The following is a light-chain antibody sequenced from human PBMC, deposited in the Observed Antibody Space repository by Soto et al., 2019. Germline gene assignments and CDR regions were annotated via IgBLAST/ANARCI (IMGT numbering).Light chain of an antibody. CDR3: SSYSTTTTPQWV. CDR1: SNDIGGYNY. J-gene: IGLJ3*02. Sequence: QSVLTQPASVSGSPGQSITIPCTGSSNDIGGYNYVSWYQQHPGRAPKLVIYKVSDRPSGVSTRFSASKSGNTASLTISGLQAEDEADYSCSSYSTTTTPQWVFGGGTKLTVL. CDR2: KVS. V-gene: IGLV2-14*01.